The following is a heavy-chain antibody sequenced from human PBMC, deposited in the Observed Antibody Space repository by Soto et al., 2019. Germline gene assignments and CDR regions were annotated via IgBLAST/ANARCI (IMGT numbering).Heavy chain of an antibody. V-gene: IGHV4-59*01. CDR1: GGSISSYY. CDR3: ARGRDXYLPFSKQHYYYMDV. CDR2: IYYSGST. J-gene: IGHJ6*03. Sequence: PSETLSLTCTVSGGSISSYYWSWIRQPPGKGLEWIGYIYYSGSTNYNPSLKSRVTISVDTSKNQFSLKLSSVTAADTAVYYCARGRDXYLPFSKQHYYYMDVWGKGTTVTVSS. D-gene: IGHD2-2*01.